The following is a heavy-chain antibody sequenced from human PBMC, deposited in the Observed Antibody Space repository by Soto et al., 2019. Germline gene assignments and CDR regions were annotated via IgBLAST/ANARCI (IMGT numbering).Heavy chain of an antibody. CDR3: ARGCSHYDSSGYYSLPEY. D-gene: IGHD3-22*01. Sequence: EVQLVESGGGLIQPGGSLRLSCAASGFTVSSNYMSWVRQAPGKGLEWVSVIYSGGSTYYADSVKGRFTISRDNSKNTLYLQMNSLRAEDTAVYYCARGCSHYDSSGYYSLPEYWGQGTLVTVSS. CDR1: GFTVSSNY. V-gene: IGHV3-53*01. J-gene: IGHJ4*02. CDR2: IYSGGST.